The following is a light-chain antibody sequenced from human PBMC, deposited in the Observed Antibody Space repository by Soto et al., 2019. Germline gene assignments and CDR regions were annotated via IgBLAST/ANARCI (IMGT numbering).Light chain of an antibody. Sequence: DIQVTQSPSSLSASVCDSVTSTCRATERSVVYLNWYQQSPGKAPNLLISAASTLEYGVPSRFSASGSGTDFTFTITSLRPEDFATYYCQQSYMTPYTFGQGTKVEF. CDR2: AAS. V-gene: IGKV1-39*01. CDR1: ERSVVY. J-gene: IGKJ2*01. CDR3: QQSYMTPYT.